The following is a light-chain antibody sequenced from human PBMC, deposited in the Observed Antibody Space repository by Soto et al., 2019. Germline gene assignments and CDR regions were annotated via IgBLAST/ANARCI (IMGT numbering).Light chain of an antibody. CDR1: NSDVGGYNY. CDR3: SSYTGSTPVL. V-gene: IGLV2-14*03. J-gene: IGLJ2*01. CDR2: EVS. Sequence: QSVLTQPASVSGSPGQSITISCTGTNSDVGGYNYVSWYQQHPGKAPKLMIYEVSNRPSGVSNRFSASKSGNTASLTISGLQAEDEADYYCSSYTGSTPVLFGGGTKVPVL.